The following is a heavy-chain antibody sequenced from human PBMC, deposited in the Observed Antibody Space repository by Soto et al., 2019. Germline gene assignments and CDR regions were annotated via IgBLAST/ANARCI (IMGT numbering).Heavy chain of an antibody. V-gene: IGHV3-21*06. J-gene: IGHJ4*02. CDR3: ARESEDLTSNFDY. CDR2: IISTTNYI. Sequence: XGSLILSCAASGVIFTRYSMNWVRQAPGKGLDWVSSIISTTNYIYYGDSMKGRFTISRDNAKNSLYLEMNSLRAEDTAVYYCARESEDLTSNFDYWGQGTLFTVSS. CDR1: GVIFTRYS.